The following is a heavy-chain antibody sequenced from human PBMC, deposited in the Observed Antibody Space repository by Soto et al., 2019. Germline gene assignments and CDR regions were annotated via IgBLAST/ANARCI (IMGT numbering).Heavy chain of an antibody. CDR3: ARRITIFGVVTQYNWCDP. J-gene: IGHJ5*02. CDR2: IIPIFGTA. V-gene: IGHV1-69*12. CDR1: GGTFSSYA. D-gene: IGHD3-3*01. Sequence: QVQLVQSGAEVKKPGSSVKVSCKASGGTFSSYAISWVRQAPGQGLEWMGGIIPIFGTANYAQKFQGRVTITADESTRTAYMELSSLRSEDTAVYYCARRITIFGVVTQYNWCDPWGQGTLVTVSS.